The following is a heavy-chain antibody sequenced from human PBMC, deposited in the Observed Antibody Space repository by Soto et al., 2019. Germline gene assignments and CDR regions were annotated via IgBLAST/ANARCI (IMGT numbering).Heavy chain of an antibody. CDR2: ISSSSSTI. J-gene: IGHJ6*02. D-gene: IGHD3-10*01. Sequence: PGGSLRLSCAASGFPFSSYSMNWVRQAPGKGLEWVSYISSSSSTIYYADSVKGRFTISRDNAKNSLYLQMNSLRDEDTAVYYCARNYGSGSYYYYYYGMDVWGQGTTVTVSS. CDR1: GFPFSSYS. V-gene: IGHV3-48*02. CDR3: ARNYGSGSYYYYYYGMDV.